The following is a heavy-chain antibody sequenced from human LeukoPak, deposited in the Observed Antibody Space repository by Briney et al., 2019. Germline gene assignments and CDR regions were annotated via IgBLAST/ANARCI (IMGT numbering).Heavy chain of an antibody. CDR3: ARGGGLDYYDSSGYYYG. J-gene: IGHJ4*02. V-gene: IGHV1-18*01. D-gene: IGHD3-22*01. Sequence: ASVKVSCKASGYTFTSYGISWVRQAPGQGLEWMGWISAYNGNTNYAQKFQGRVTITADESTSTAYMELSSLRSEDTAVYYCARGGGLDYYDSSGYYYGWGQGTLVTVSS. CDR2: ISAYNGNT. CDR1: GYTFTSYG.